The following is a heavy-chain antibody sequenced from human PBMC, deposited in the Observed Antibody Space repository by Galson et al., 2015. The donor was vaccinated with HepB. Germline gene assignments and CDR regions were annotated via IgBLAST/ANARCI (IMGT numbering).Heavy chain of an antibody. J-gene: IGHJ4*02. CDR2: ISSSSSYI. V-gene: IGHV3-21*01. Sequence: SLRLSCATSGFTFSSYSMNWVRQAPGKGLEWVSSISSSSSYIYYADSVKGRFTISRDNAKNSLYLQMNSLRAEDTAVYYCARVRGGSYGWEFDYWGQGTLVTVSS. D-gene: IGHD1-26*01. CDR1: GFTFSSYS. CDR3: ARVRGGSYGWEFDY.